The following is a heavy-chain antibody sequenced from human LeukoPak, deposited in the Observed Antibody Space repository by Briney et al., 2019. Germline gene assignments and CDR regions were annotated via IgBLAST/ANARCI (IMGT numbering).Heavy chain of an antibody. Sequence: PGGSLRLSCAASGFTFSNAWMSWVRQAPGKGLEWVGRIKSKTDGGTTDYAAPVKGRFTISRDDSKNTLYLQMNSLRAEDTAVYYCARELNYYDSSGSLDYWGQGTLVTVSS. J-gene: IGHJ4*02. CDR2: IKSKTDGGTT. V-gene: IGHV3-15*01. CDR1: GFTFSNAW. D-gene: IGHD3-22*01. CDR3: ARELNYYDSSGSLDY.